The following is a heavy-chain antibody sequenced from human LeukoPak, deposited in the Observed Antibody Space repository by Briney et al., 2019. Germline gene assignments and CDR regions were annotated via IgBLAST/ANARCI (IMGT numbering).Heavy chain of an antibody. J-gene: IGHJ4*02. CDR1: GFTVGSNY. Sequence: GGSLRLSCAASGFTVGSNYMSWVRQAPGKGLEWVSVIYSGGSTYYADSVKGRFTISRDNSKNTLYLQMNGLRAEDTAVYYCAREMATRLDYWGQGTLVTVSS. CDR2: IYSGGST. V-gene: IGHV3-66*01. CDR3: AREMATRLDY. D-gene: IGHD5-24*01.